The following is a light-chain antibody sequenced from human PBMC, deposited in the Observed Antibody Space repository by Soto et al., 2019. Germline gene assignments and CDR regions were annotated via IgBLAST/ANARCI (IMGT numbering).Light chain of an antibody. J-gene: IGLJ2*01. CDR2: EVL. CDR1: SSDVGSYNV. Sequence: QSVLTQPASVSGSPGQSITISCTGTSSDVGSYNVVSWYQQHPGKAPKLMIYEVLYRPSGVSNRFSCSKSGITASLTISGLQAEDEAEYYCCTYAGSGVVFGGGTKLTVL. V-gene: IGLV2-23*02. CDR3: CTYAGSGVV.